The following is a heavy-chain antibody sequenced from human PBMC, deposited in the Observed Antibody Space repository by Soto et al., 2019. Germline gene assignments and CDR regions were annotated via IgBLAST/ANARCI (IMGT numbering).Heavy chain of an antibody. J-gene: IGHJ5*02. CDR2: IYYGGST. Sequence: LSLTCTVSGGSISSGSYYWGWIRQPPGKGLEWIGSIYYGGSTYYNPSLKSRVTISVDTSKNQFSLKLSSVTAADTAVYYCVRQDYGSGSQNSFDPWGQGTLVTVSS. D-gene: IGHD3-10*01. CDR3: VRQDYGSGSQNSFDP. CDR1: GGSISSGSYY. V-gene: IGHV4-39*01.